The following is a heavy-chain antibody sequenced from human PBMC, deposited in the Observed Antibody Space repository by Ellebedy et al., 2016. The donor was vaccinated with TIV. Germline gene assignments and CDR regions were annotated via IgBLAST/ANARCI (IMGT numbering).Heavy chain of an antibody. CDR1: GGSFSGYY. J-gene: IGHJ6*02. CDR3: ARGRVAAAGGYYYYYGMDV. Sequence: SETLSLTXAVYGGSFSGYYWSWIRQPPGKGLEWIGEINHSGSTNYNPSLKSRVTISVDTSKNQFSLKLSSVTAADTAVYYCARGRVAAAGGYYYYYGMDVWGQGTTVTVSS. V-gene: IGHV4-34*01. CDR2: INHSGST. D-gene: IGHD6-13*01.